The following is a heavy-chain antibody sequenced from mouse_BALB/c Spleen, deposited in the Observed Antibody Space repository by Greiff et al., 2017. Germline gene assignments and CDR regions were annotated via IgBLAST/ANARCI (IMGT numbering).Heavy chain of an antibody. V-gene: IGHV3-6*02. D-gene: IGHD2-1*01. CDR3: ARDNGNYVRYFDV. Sequence: EVQLQQSGPGLVKPSQSLSLTCSVTGYSITSGYYWNWIRQFPGNKLEWMGYISYDGSNNYNPSLKNRISITRDTSKNQFFLKLNSVTTEDTATYYCARDNGNYVRYFDVWGAGTTVTVSS. CDR1: GYSITSGYY. J-gene: IGHJ1*01. CDR2: ISYDGSN.